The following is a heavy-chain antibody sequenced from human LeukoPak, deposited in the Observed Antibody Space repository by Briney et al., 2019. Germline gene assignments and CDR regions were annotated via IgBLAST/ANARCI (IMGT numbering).Heavy chain of an antibody. CDR1: GGSFSGYY. J-gene: IGHJ4*02. CDR2: INHSGST. Sequence: PSETLSLTCAVYGGSFSGYYWSWIRQPPGKGLEWIGEINHSGSTNYNPSLKSRVTISIDTSKNQFSLKLSSVTAADTAVYYCARWDPGIAAVALHYWGQGTLVTVSS. CDR3: ARWDPGIAAVALHY. D-gene: IGHD6-13*01. V-gene: IGHV4-34*01.